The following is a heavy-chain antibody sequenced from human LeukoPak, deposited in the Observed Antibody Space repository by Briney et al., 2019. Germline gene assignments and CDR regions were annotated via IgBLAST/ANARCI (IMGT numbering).Heavy chain of an antibody. D-gene: IGHD6-13*01. Sequence: PGGSLGLSCAASGFTFSSYGMHWVRQAPGKGLEWVAVIWYDGSNKYYADSVKGRFTISRDNSKNTLYLQMSSLRAEDTAVYYCARDPSSWYYYYYGMDVWGQGTTVTVSS. V-gene: IGHV3-33*01. CDR3: ARDPSSWYYYYYGMDV. J-gene: IGHJ6*02. CDR2: IWYDGSNK. CDR1: GFTFSSYG.